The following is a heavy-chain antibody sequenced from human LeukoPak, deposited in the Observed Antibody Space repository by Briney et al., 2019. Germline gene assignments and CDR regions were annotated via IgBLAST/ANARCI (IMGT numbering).Heavy chain of an antibody. CDR1: GFTFSNYA. CDR3: AREEYGTSESDY. J-gene: IGHJ4*02. Sequence: GGSLRLSCAASGFTFSNYAMQWVRQAPGKGLEWVSSISTSASYIYYADSVKGRFTISRDNAKNSLYLQMNGLRAEDTAVYYCAREEYGTSESDYWGQGTLVTVSS. D-gene: IGHD2/OR15-2a*01. V-gene: IGHV3-21*01. CDR2: ISTSASYI.